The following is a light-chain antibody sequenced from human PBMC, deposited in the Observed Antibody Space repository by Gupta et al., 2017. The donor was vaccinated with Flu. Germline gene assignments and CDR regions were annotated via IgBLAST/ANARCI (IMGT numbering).Light chain of an antibody. V-gene: IGKV1-39*01. CDR1: QSISSY. Sequence: DIQMTQPPSSLLASVGDRVTITCRASQSISSYLNWYQQKPGKAPKLLIYAASSLQSGVPSRFSGSGSGTDFTLTISSLQPEDFATYYCQQSYSTPQTFGQGTKLEIK. J-gene: IGKJ2*01. CDR3: QQSYSTPQT. CDR2: AAS.